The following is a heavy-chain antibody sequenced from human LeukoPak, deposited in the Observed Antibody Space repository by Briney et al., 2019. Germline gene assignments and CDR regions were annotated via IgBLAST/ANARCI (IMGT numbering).Heavy chain of an antibody. CDR1: GGSVSGYY. CDR2: ISHSGST. V-gene: IGHV4-34*01. CDR3: ARAYSGYDTNYYYYYGMGV. D-gene: IGHD5-12*01. Sequence: PSETLSLTCAVYGGSVSGYYWSWIRQPPGKGLEWIGEISHSGSTNYNPSLKSRVTISVDTSKNQFSLKLSSVTAADTAVYYCARAYSGYDTNYYYYYGMGVWGQGTTVTVSS. J-gene: IGHJ6*02.